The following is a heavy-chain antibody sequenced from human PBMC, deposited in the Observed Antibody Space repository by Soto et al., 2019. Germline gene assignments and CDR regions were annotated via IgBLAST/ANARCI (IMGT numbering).Heavy chain of an antibody. CDR3: ATEEGSMVRGVIRPVDYYYYMDV. Sequence: GASVKVSCKASGGTFSSYTISWVRQAPGQGLEWMGRIIPILGIANYAQKFQGRVTITADKSTSTAYMELSSLRSEDTAVYYCATEEGSMVRGVIRPVDYYYYMDVWGKGTTVTVSS. D-gene: IGHD3-10*01. CDR1: GGTFSSYT. J-gene: IGHJ6*03. V-gene: IGHV1-69*02. CDR2: IIPILGIA.